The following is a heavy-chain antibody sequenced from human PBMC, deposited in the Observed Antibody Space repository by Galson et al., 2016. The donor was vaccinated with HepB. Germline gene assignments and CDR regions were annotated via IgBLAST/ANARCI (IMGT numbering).Heavy chain of an antibody. D-gene: IGHD2-8*01. Sequence: LRLSCAASGFTFSNYWMHWVRQAPGKGLVWISRINSDGSSTSYADSVKGRFTISRDNAKNTLYLQMNSLRADDTAVYYCTRPFCTNGVCYWAYGMDVWGQGTTVAVSS. J-gene: IGHJ6*02. CDR3: TRPFCTNGVCYWAYGMDV. CDR2: INSDGSST. V-gene: IGHV3-74*01. CDR1: GFTFSNYW.